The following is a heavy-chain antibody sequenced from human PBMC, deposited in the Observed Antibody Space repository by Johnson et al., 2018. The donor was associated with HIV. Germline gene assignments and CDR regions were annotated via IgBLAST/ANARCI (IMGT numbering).Heavy chain of an antibody. Sequence: QVQLVESGGGVVQPGGSLRLSCAASGFTFSNYGMHWVRQAPGKGLEWVAFIRYDGNNKYYGEYVKGRFTISRDNSNNTLYLQMNNLRAEDTAMYYCTKGSDPYYNFWRGYAPSDAFDVWGQGTTVTVSS. CDR2: IRYDGNNK. V-gene: IGHV3-30*02. CDR1: GFTFSNYG. D-gene: IGHD3-3*01. CDR3: TKGSDPYYNFWRGYAPSDAFDV. J-gene: IGHJ3*01.